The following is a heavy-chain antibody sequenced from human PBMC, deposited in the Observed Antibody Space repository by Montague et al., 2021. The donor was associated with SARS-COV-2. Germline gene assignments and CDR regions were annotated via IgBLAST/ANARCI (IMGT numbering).Heavy chain of an antibody. D-gene: IGHD3-22*01. CDR2: IYYIGST. Sequence: SETLSLTCTVSGGSISSSSYYWGWIRQPPGKGLEWIGSIYYIGSTYYNPSLKSRVTISVDTSKNQFSLKLSSVTAADTAVYYCARDTRITMIVVVQGYGMDVWGQGTTVTVSS. V-gene: IGHV4-39*07. CDR3: ARDTRITMIVVVQGYGMDV. CDR1: GGSISSSSYY. J-gene: IGHJ6*02.